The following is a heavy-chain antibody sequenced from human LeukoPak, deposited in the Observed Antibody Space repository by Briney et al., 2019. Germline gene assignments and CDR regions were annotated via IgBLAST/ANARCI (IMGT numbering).Heavy chain of an antibody. Sequence: VASVKVSCKASGYTFTSFGISWVRQAPGQGLEWTGWIGAYNGNTNYAQKFQGRVTMTIDTSTSTAYMELRSLRSDDAAVYYCAREKNYGMDVWGQGTTVTVSS. V-gene: IGHV1-18*01. D-gene: IGHD2/OR15-2a*01. J-gene: IGHJ6*02. CDR3: AREKNYGMDV. CDR2: IGAYNGNT. CDR1: GYTFTSFG.